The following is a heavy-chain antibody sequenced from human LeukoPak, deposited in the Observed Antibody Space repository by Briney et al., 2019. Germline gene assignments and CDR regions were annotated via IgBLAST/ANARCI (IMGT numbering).Heavy chain of an antibody. Sequence: ASVKVSCKASGYTFTGYYMHWVRQAPGQGLEWTGWISPYTGGTNYAQKFQGRVTITQDRSSNTVYMDLNRLTSDDTALYYCVRDHNSENWGSLGKWGQGTLVTVSS. J-gene: IGHJ4*02. CDR1: GYTFTGYY. D-gene: IGHD7-27*01. CDR3: VRDHNSENWGSLGK. V-gene: IGHV1-2*02. CDR2: ISPYTGGT.